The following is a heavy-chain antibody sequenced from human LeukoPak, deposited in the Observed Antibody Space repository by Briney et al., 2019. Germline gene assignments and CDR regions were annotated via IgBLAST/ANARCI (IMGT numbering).Heavy chain of an antibody. V-gene: IGHV5-51*01. CDR1: GYSFTSYW. CDR3: ASSIVGATFDYYYGMDV. Sequence: GESLKISCKGSGYSFTSYWIGWVRQLPGKGLEWMGIIYPGDSDTRYSPSFQGQVTISADKSISTAYLQWSSLKASDTAMYYCASSIVGATFDYYYGMDVWGQGTTVTVSS. CDR2: IYPGDSDT. J-gene: IGHJ6*02. D-gene: IGHD1-26*01.